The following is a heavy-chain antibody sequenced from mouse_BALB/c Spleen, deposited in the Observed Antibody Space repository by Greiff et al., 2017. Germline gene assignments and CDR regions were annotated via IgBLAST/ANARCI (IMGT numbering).Heavy chain of an antibody. CDR2: INPSTGYT. J-gene: IGHJ2*01. V-gene: IGHV1-7*01. D-gene: IGHD1-2*01. CDR3: ARSGLRLREGFDY. CDR1: GYTFTSYW. Sequence: VQLQQSGAELAKPGASVKMSCKASGYTFTSYWMHWVKQRPGQGLEWIGYINPSTGYTEYNQKFKDKATLTADKSSRTAYMQLSSLTSEDSAVYYCARSGLRLREGFDYWGQGTTLTVSS.